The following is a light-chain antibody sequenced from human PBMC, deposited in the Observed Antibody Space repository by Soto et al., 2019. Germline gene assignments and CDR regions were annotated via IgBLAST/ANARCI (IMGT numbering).Light chain of an antibody. J-gene: IGLJ1*01. CDR2: YDS. V-gene: IGLV3-21*04. Sequence: SYELTQPPSVSVAPGKTARITCGGNNIGSKSVHWYQQKPGQAPVLVIYYDSDRPSGIPERLSGSNSGNTATLPISRVEAGDEADYYCQVWDSSSDHDVFGTGTKLTVL. CDR1: NIGSKS. CDR3: QVWDSSSDHDV.